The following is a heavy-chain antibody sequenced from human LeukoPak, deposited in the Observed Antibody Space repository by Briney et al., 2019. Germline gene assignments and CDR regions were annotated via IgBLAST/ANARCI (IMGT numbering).Heavy chain of an antibody. D-gene: IGHD6-13*01. CDR3: ARDVSSSWSPFDY. J-gene: IGHJ4*02. V-gene: IGHV3-7*01. CDR2: IKQDGSEK. Sequence: GGSLRLSCETSIFVFSEYYMHWVRLAPGKGLEWVANIKQDGSEKYYVDSVKSRFTISRDNAKNSLYLQMNSLRAEDTAVYYCARDVSSSWSPFDYWGQGTLVTVSS. CDR1: IFVFSEYY.